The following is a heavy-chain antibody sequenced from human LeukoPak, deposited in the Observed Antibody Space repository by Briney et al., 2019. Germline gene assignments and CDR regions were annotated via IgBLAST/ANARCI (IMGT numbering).Heavy chain of an antibody. CDR3: AKTGWSGYDYTNY. V-gene: IGHV3-23*01. J-gene: IGHJ4*02. Sequence: PGGSLRLSCAASGITFSTYAMSWVRQAPGKGLEWVSVISDSGADTYYADSVKGRFTISRDNSKNTLYLQMNGLRAEDTAVYYCAKTGWSGYDYTNYWGQGTLVTVSS. CDR2: ISDSGADT. D-gene: IGHD5-12*01. CDR1: GITFSTYA.